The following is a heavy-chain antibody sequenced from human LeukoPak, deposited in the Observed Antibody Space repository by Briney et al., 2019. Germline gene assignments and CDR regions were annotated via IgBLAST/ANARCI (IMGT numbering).Heavy chain of an antibody. CDR2: ICSTRTYI. D-gene: IGHD2-2*01. CDR3: ARGFGGYCSSTSCLVTIDY. Sequence: GRSLRLSCAASGFTFSSYTMNWVRQAPGKRPEWVSSICSTRTYICYADSLKGRFTISRDNAKNSLYLQMDSLRAEDTAVYYCARGFGGYCSSTSCLVTIDYWGQGTLVTVSS. J-gene: IGHJ4*02. V-gene: IGHV3-21*01. CDR1: GFTFSSYT.